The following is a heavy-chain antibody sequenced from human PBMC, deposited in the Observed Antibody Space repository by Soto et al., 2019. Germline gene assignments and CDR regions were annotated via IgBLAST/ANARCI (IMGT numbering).Heavy chain of an antibody. CDR1: GGSISSGGYY. Sequence: QMQLQESGPGLVKPSQTLSLTCTVSGGSISSGGYYWSWIRQLPGRGLEWMGYIYRSGNAYYNPSLESRLTRSVDTSKNHFSLKLSSVTAADTAVYYCARKIGCSRGSFYYSGLDVWGHGTTVTVSS. V-gene: IGHV4-31*03. CDR2: IYRSGNA. J-gene: IGHJ6*02. D-gene: IGHD3-10*01. CDR3: ARKIGCSRGSFYYSGLDV.